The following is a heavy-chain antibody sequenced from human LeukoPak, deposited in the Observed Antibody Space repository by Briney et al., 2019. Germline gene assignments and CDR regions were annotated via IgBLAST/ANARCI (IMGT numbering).Heavy chain of an antibody. CDR1: GFTFSSYG. CDR2: IWYDGSNK. CDR3: AKDYYDNNNYHGSAGYFDY. V-gene: IGHV3-33*06. Sequence: GRSLRLSCAASGFTFSSYGMHWVRQAPGKGLEWVAVIWYDGSNKNYADSVEGRFTISRDNSKNTLYLQMNSLRAEDTAVYYCAKDYYDNNNYHGSAGYFDYWGQGTLVTVSS. D-gene: IGHD3-22*01. J-gene: IGHJ4*02.